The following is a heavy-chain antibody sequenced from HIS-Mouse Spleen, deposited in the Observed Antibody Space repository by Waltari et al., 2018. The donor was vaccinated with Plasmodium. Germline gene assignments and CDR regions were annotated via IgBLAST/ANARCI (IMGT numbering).Heavy chain of an antibody. CDR3: ATFTHRDAFDI. V-gene: IGHV1-2*04. J-gene: IGHJ3*02. CDR1: GYTFTGYY. CDR2: SNPNRGGT. Sequence: QVQLVQSGAEVKKPGASVKVSCKASGYTFTGYYMHWVRQAPGQGLEWMGGSNPNRGGTNNAQKFQGWVTMTRDTSISTAYMELSRLRSDDTAVYYCATFTHRDAFDIWGQGTMVTVSS.